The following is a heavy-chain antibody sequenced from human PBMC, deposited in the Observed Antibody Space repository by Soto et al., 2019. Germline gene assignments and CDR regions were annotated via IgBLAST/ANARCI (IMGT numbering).Heavy chain of an antibody. CDR2: IKHDTSEA. CDR3: ARDGLLFSGPYRPSRFDY. CDR1: GFKLSNYW. D-gene: IGHD3-16*02. V-gene: IGHV3-7*03. Sequence: EVQLVESGGTLVQPGRSLRLSCAASGFKLSNYWMSWVRQAPGKGLEWVGNIKHDTSEAHYADSVKGRFTITRDNIKNFLFLQMNGLRADDTASYYCARDGLLFSGPYRPSRFDYWGLGTLVTVSS. J-gene: IGHJ4*02.